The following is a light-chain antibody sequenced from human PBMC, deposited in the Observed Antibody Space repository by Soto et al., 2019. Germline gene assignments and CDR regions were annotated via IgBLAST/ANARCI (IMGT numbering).Light chain of an antibody. J-gene: IGLJ1*01. CDR3: SSYTSSSTLYV. CDR2: DVS. V-gene: IGLV2-14*03. CDR1: SSDVGGYNY. Sequence: LTQPASVSGSPGQSITISCTGTSSDVGGYNYVSWYQQHPGKAPKLMIYDVSNRPSGVSYRFSGSKSGNTASLTISGLQSEDEADYYCSSYTSSSTLYVFGTGTKVTVL.